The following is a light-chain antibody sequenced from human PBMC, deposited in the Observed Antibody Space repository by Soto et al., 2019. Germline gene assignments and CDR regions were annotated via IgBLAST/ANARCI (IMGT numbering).Light chain of an antibody. CDR3: QHYTDIT. CDR2: DVS. Sequence: DIQMTQSPSTLAASVGDTVTMTCRSSSKWLAWYQKKPGKAPKLLIYDVSNLERGVPPRFSGSTSGAESTLTITGLQPDDLGTYYFQHYTDITFGQAT. V-gene: IGKV1-5*01. J-gene: IGKJ2*01. CDR1: SSSKW.